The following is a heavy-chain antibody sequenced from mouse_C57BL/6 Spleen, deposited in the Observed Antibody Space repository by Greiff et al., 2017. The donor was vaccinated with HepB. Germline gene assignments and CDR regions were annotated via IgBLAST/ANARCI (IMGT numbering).Heavy chain of an antibody. CDR2: INPSNGGT. J-gene: IGHJ2*01. CDR3: AIHYYGSSYYFDY. V-gene: IGHV1-53*01. D-gene: IGHD1-1*01. CDR1: GYTFTSYW. Sequence: VQLQQSGTELVKPGASVKLSCKASGYTFTSYWMHWVKQRPGQGLEWIGNINPSNGGTNYNEKFKSKATLTVDKSSSTAYMQLSSLTSEDSAVYYCAIHYYGSSYYFDYWGQSTTLTVSS.